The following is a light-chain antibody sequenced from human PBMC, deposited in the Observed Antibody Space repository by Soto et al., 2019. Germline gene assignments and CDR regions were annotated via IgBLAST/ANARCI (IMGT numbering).Light chain of an antibody. J-gene: IGKJ1*01. CDR3: QHYNNWPPWT. CDR2: GAS. CDR1: QSVSNN. V-gene: IGKV3-15*01. Sequence: EIVMTQSPATLSVSPGERATFSCSASQSVSNNLAWYQQKPGQAPRLLIYGASIRATGIPARFSGSGSGTEFTLTISTLQSEDFAIYYCQHYNNWPPWTFGQGTKVDIK.